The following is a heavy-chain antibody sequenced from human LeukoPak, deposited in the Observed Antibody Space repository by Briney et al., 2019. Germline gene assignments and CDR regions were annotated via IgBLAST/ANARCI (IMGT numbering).Heavy chain of an antibody. D-gene: IGHD5-24*01. V-gene: IGHV3-13*04. Sequence: QPGGSLRLSCVASGFTFSRYGMHWVRQPTGKGLEWVSGIGSAGNTYYSGSVKGRFTISRENAKNSLYLQMNSLRAGDTAVYYCARGANLGFDPWGQGTLVTVSS. J-gene: IGHJ5*02. CDR3: ARGANLGFDP. CDR2: IGSAGNT. CDR1: GFTFSRYG.